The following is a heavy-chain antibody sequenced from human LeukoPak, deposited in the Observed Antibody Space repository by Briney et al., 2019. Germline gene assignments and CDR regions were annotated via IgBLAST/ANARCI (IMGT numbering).Heavy chain of an antibody. CDR3: ARDRAASSDWLDYYFDY. V-gene: IGHV3-33*01. J-gene: IGHJ4*02. CDR2: IWSDGSYK. CDR1: GFTFSNYG. D-gene: IGHD6-19*01. Sequence: GRSLRLSCAASGFTFSNYGMHWVRQAPGKGLEWVAVIWSDGSYKYYAGSVKGRFTISRDNSKNTLYLQMNSLRAEDTAMYYCARDRAASSDWLDYYFDYWGQGTLVTVSS.